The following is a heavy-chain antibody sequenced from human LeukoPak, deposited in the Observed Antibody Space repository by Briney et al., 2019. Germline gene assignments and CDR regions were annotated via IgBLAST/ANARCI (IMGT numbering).Heavy chain of an antibody. D-gene: IGHD1-26*01. CDR1: GFTFSDYY. J-gene: IGHJ4*02. Sequence: GGSLRPSCAASGFTFSDYYMSWIRQAPGKGLEWVSYISSSGSTIYYSDSVKGRFTISRDNAKNSLYLQMNSLRAEDTAVYYCARDGEPSDNIDYWGQGTLVTVSS. CDR3: ARDGEPSDNIDY. CDR2: ISSSGSTI. V-gene: IGHV3-11*01.